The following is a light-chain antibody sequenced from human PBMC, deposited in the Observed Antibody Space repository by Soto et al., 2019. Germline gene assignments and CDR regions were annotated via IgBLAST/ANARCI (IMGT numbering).Light chain of an antibody. CDR1: QSISSF. CDR3: QHSYSTPYT. Sequence: DIQMTQSPSSLSASVGDKVTITCRASQSISSFVNWYQQKPGQAPKFLIYAASSLRSGVPSRFSGSGSGTDFTLTISSLQPEDFATYYCQHSYSTPYTFGQGTKLEI. V-gene: IGKV1-39*01. CDR2: AAS. J-gene: IGKJ2*01.